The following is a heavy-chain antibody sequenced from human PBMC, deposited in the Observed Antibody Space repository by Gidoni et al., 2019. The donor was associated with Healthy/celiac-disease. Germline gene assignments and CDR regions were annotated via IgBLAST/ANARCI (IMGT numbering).Heavy chain of an antibody. D-gene: IGHD2-8*01. V-gene: IGHV4-34*01. CDR2: INHSGST. CDR3: ARGNKNGGHLDY. Sequence: GKGLEWIGEINHSGSTNYNPSLKSRVTISVDTSKNQFSLKLSSVTAADTAVYYCARGNKNGGHLDYWGQGTLVTVSS. J-gene: IGHJ4*02.